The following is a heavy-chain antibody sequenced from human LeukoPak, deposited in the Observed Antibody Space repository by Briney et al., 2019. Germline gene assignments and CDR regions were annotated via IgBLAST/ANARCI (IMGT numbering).Heavy chain of an antibody. D-gene: IGHD2-2*01. CDR3: ARSTLPYYYYGMDV. CDR1: GGSMSSYY. Sequence: SETLSLTCTVSGGSMSSYYWSWIRQPPGKGLEWIGNIFYSGTTNYNPSLKSRVTISLETSKNQFSLKLSSVTAADTAVYYCARSTLPYYYYGMDVWGQGTTVTVSS. CDR2: IFYSGTT. V-gene: IGHV4-59*13. J-gene: IGHJ6*02.